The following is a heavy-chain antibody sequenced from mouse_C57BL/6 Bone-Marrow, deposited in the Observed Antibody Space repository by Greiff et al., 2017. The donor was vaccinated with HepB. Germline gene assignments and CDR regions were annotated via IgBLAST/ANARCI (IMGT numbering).Heavy chain of an antibody. Sequence: VQLKQSGGDLVKPGGSLKLSCAASGFTFSSYGMSWVRQTPDKRLEWVATISSGGSYTYYPDSVKGRFTISRDNAKNTLYLQMSSLKSEDTAMYYCARLDGYYVGYWGQGTTLTVSS. CDR2: ISSGGSYT. J-gene: IGHJ2*01. CDR3: ARLDGYYVGY. D-gene: IGHD2-3*01. V-gene: IGHV5-6*01. CDR1: GFTFSSYG.